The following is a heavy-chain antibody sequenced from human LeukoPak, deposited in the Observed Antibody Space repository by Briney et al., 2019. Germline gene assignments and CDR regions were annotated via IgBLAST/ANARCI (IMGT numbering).Heavy chain of an antibody. V-gene: IGHV3-23*01. Sequence: GGSLRLSCAASGFTFSSYAMSWVRQAPGKGLEWVSAISGSGGSTYYADSVKGRFTISRDNSKNTLYLQMNSLRAEDTAVYYCARDPGATNAFDIWGQGTMVTVSS. D-gene: IGHD4/OR15-4a*01. CDR3: ARDPGATNAFDI. CDR2: ISGSGGST. CDR1: GFTFSSYA. J-gene: IGHJ3*02.